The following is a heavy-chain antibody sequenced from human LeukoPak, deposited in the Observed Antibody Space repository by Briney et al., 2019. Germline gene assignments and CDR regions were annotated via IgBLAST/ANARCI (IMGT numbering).Heavy chain of an antibody. D-gene: IGHD4-11*01. CDR1: GYTFTSYD. J-gene: IGHJ4*02. CDR2: MNPNSGNT. V-gene: IGHV1-8*03. CDR3: ARGERDDYSKNFDY. Sequence: ASVKVSCKASGYTFTSYDINWVRQATGQGLEWMGWMNPNSGNTGYAQKFQGRVTITRNTSISTAYMELSSLRSEDTAVYYCARGERDDYSKNFDYWCQGTLVTVSS.